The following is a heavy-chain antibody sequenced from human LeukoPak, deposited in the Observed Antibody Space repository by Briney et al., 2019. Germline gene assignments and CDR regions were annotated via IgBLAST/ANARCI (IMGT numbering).Heavy chain of an antibody. CDR3: ARTFRSEDPFSYGLDV. J-gene: IGHJ6*02. CDR2: TYYRSKWYN. Sequence: SQTLSLTCAISGDSVSSNSAAWNWIRQSPSRGLEWLGRTYYRSKWYNDYAVSVKSRITINPDTSKNEFSLQLNSVTPEDTGVYYCARTFRSEDPFSYGLDVWGQGTTVTVSS. CDR1: GDSVSSNSAA. V-gene: IGHV6-1*01. D-gene: IGHD3-3*02.